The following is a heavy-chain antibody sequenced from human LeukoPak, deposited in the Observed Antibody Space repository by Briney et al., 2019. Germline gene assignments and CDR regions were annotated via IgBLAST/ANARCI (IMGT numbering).Heavy chain of an antibody. J-gene: IGHJ6*02. CDR1: GYSFTSYW. D-gene: IGHD5-24*01. CDR3: ARLPQLQTGGGYYYYGMDV. V-gene: IGHV5-51*01. Sequence: GESLKISCKGSGYSFTSYWIGWVRQMPGKGLEWMGIIYPGDSDTRYSPSFQGQVTISADKSISTAYLQWSSLKASDTAMYYCARLPQLQTGGGYYYYGMDVWGQGTTVTVSS. CDR2: IYPGDSDT.